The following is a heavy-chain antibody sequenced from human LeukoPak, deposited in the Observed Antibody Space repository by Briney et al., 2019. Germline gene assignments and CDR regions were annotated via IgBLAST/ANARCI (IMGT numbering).Heavy chain of an antibody. CDR1: GGSFTNYY. J-gene: IGHJ3*02. CDR3: VRHVARAFDI. CDR2: INHSGST. V-gene: IGHV4-34*01. Sequence: SETLSLTCAVYGGSFTNYYWSWIRQPPGKGLEWIGEINHSGSTKYNPSLKSRVTISIDTSKNQLSLKLSSVTAADTAVYSCVRHVARAFDIWGQGTKVTVSS.